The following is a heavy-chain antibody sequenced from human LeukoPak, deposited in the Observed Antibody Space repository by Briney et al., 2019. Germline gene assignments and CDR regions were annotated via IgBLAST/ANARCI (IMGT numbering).Heavy chain of an antibody. V-gene: IGHV4-39*01. Sequence: SETLSLTCTVSDGSISSGSYYWGCIRQPPGKGLEWIGSIYYSGSTYYNPSLKSRVTISVDTSKNQFSLKLSSVTAADTAVYYCARNYGSGSYSPANWFDPWGQGTLVTVSS. D-gene: IGHD3-10*01. CDR3: ARNYGSGSYSPANWFDP. CDR2: IYYSGST. J-gene: IGHJ5*02. CDR1: DGSISSGSYY.